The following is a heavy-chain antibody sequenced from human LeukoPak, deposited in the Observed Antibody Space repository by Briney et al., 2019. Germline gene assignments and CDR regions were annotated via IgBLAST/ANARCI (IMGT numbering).Heavy chain of an antibody. CDR1: GFTFRSYA. Sequence: PGGSLRLSCAASGFTFRSYAMSWVRQAPGKGLEWVSVISGSGSSTDYADSVKGRFTISRDNAKNSLYLQMNSLRAEDTAVYYCARVSYRRENWGQGTLVTVSS. J-gene: IGHJ4*02. D-gene: IGHD2-2*02. CDR2: ISGSGSST. CDR3: ARVSYRREN. V-gene: IGHV3-23*01.